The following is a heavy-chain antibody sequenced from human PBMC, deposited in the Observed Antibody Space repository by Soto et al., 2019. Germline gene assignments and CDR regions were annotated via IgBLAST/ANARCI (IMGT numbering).Heavy chain of an antibody. Sequence: LRLSCAASGFTLSSYEMNWVRQAPGKGLEWVSYISSSGSTIYYADSVKGRFTISRDNAKNSLYLQMNSLRAEDTAVYYCARGGYSYDPFDYWGQGTLVTVSS. CDR1: GFTLSSYE. V-gene: IGHV3-48*03. J-gene: IGHJ4*02. CDR2: ISSSGSTI. D-gene: IGHD5-18*01. CDR3: ARGGYSYDPFDY.